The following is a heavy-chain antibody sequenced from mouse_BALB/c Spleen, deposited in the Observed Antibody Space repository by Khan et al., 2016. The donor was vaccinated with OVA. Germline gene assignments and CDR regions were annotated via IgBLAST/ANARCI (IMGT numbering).Heavy chain of an antibody. D-gene: IGHD1-1*01. CDR1: GFTFSTYG. CDR3: ARLAYYYDSEGIAY. CDR2: ISSGGSYT. V-gene: IGHV5-6*01. J-gene: IGHJ3*01. Sequence: EVMLVESGGDLVKPEGSLKLSCAASGFTFSTYGMSWVRQTPDKRLEWVATISSGGSYTYYPDSVQGRFTISRDNAKNTLYLQMSSLKSEDTAMFYCARLAYYYDSEGIAYWGQGTLVTVSA.